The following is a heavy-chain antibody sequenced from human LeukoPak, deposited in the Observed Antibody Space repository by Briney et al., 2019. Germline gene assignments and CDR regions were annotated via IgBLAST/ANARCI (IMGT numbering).Heavy chain of an antibody. CDR2: ISAYNGNT. Sequence: ASVKVSCKASGYTFTSYGISWVRQAPGQGLEWMGWISAYNGNTNYAQKLQGRVTMTTDTSTSTAYMELRSLRSDDTAVYYCARVQYSGYYGSGSHDYWGQGTLVTVSS. J-gene: IGHJ4*02. CDR1: GYTFTSYG. V-gene: IGHV1-18*01. D-gene: IGHD3-10*01. CDR3: ARVQYSGYYGSGSHDY.